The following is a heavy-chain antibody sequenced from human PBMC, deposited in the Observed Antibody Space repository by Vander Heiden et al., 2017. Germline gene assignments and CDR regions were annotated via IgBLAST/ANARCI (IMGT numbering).Heavy chain of an antibody. Sequence: EVQLVESGGGLVQPGGSLRLSCAASGFSFSNYDMHWVRQVTGKGLEWVSAVDTAGATFYPASVKGRFTISREDATNSLYLQMNSLRAGDTAVYYCARVRWGSYESWGQGTLVTVSS. CDR2: VDTAGAT. CDR3: ARVRWGSYES. J-gene: IGHJ5*02. V-gene: IGHV3-13*01. D-gene: IGHD7-27*01. CDR1: GFSFSNYD.